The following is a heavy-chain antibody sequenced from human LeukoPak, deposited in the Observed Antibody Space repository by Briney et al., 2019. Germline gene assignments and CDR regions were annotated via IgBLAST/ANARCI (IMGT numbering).Heavy chain of an antibody. Sequence: QPGGSLRLSCAASGFTVSSNYMSWVRQAPGKGLEWVSVIYSGGSTYYADSVKGRFTISRDNSKNTLYLQMNSLRAEDTAVYYCARDGGYCSGGSCYGDYWGQGTLVTVSS. D-gene: IGHD2-15*01. J-gene: IGHJ4*02. V-gene: IGHV3-66*01. CDR2: IYSGGST. CDR1: GFTVSSNY. CDR3: ARDGGYCSGGSCYGDY.